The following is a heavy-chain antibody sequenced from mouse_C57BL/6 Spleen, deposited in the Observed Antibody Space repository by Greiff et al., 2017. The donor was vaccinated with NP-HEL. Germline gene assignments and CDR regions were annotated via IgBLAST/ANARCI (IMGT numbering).Heavy chain of an antibody. J-gene: IGHJ4*01. CDR3: ARANGVYAMDY. D-gene: IGHD4-1*01. V-gene: IGHV5-4*03. CDR1: GFTFSSYA. Sequence: EVKLMESGGGLVKPGGSLKLSCAASGFTFSSYAMSWVRQTPEKRLEWVATISDGGSYTYYPGNVKGRFTISRDNAKNNLYLQMSHLKSEDTAMYYCARANGVYAMDYWGQGTSVTVSS. CDR2: ISDGGSYT.